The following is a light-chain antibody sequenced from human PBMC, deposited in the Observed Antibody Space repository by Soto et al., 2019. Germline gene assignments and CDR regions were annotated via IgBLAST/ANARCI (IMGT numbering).Light chain of an antibody. CDR3: SSYTSSSTLEV. CDR1: SSDVGGYNY. CDR2: EVS. V-gene: IGLV2-14*01. J-gene: IGLJ2*01. Sequence: QSVLTQPASVSGSPGQSITISCTGTSSDVGGYNYASWYQQHPGKAPKLMIYEVSNRPSGVSNRFSGSKSGNTASLTISGLQAEDEADYYCSSYTSSSTLEVFGGGTKLTVL.